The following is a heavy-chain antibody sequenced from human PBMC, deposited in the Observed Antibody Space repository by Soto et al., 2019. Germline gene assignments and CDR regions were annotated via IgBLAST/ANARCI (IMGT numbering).Heavy chain of an antibody. CDR1: GFTFSSYG. CDR2: ISYDGSNK. D-gene: IGHD6-13*01. CDR3: AKEIAGPYYYYSGMDV. J-gene: IGHJ6*02. V-gene: IGHV3-30*18. Sequence: GVSLRLSCAASGFTFSSYGMHWVRQAPCKGLEWVAVISYDGSNKYYADSVKGRFTIARDNSKNTLYLQMNSLRAEDTAVYYCAKEIAGPYYYYSGMDVWGQGTTVTVSS.